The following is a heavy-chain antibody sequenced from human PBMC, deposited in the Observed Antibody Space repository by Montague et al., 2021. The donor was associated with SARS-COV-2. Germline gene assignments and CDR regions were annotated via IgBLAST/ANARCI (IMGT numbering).Heavy chain of an antibody. CDR1: GDSIRSYH. J-gene: IGHJ6*02. CDR3: TRDRGIAAADNYYYGMDV. CDR2: ISDSGRT. V-gene: IGHV4-59*13. D-gene: IGHD6-13*01. Sequence: SETLSLTCTVSGDSIRSYHWTWIRQPPGKGLEWIGPISDSGRTIYNPSLKSRVTISVDTSKNQFFLNLRSMVAADTAIYYCTRDRGIAAADNYYYGMDVWGPGTTVTVSS.